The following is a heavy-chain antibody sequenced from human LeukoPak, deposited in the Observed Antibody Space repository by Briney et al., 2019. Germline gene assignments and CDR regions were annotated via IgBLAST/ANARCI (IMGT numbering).Heavy chain of an antibody. CDR1: GGSFSGYY. Sequence: SETLSLTCAVYGGSFSGYYWSWIRQPPGKGLEWIGEINHSGSTNYIPSLKSRVTISVDTSKNQFSLKLSSVTAADTAVYYCARVGGSYYPRLHYFDYWGQGTLVTVSS. CDR3: ARVGGSYYPRLHYFDY. CDR2: INHSGST. V-gene: IGHV4-34*01. D-gene: IGHD3-16*01. J-gene: IGHJ4*02.